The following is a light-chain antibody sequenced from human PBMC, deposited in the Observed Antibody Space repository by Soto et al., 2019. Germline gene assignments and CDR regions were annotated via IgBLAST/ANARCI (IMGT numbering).Light chain of an antibody. V-gene: IGKV1-27*01. J-gene: IGKJ4*01. CDR3: QEYDSASLT. Sequence: DIQMTQSPSSLSGSVGDRVPITCRASQGISNYLAWYQQKPGRVPQLLIYAASTMKLVVPSRFSGSGSGTDFAHTISSLQPKDVASYYCQEYDSASLTVGGGTKVEIK. CDR2: AAS. CDR1: QGISNY.